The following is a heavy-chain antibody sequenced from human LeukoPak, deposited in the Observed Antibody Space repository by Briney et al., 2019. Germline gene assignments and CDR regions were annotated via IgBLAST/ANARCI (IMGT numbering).Heavy chain of an antibody. CDR2: ISAYNGNT. J-gene: IGHJ6*02. Sequence: GASVKVSCKASGYTFTSYGISWVRQAPGQGLEWMGWISAYNGNTNYAQKLQGRVTMTTDTSTSTAYMELRSLRSDDTAVYYCAGAELERYYYYGMDVWAKGPRSPSP. D-gene: IGHD1-1*01. CDR3: AGAELERYYYYGMDV. CDR1: GYTFTSYG. V-gene: IGHV1-18*01.